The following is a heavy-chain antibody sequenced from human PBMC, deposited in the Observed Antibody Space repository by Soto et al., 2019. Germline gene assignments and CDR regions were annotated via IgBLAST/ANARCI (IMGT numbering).Heavy chain of an antibody. D-gene: IGHD3-3*01. V-gene: IGHV3-30*03. CDR3: VTGRWNYFDY. Sequence: QVQLVESGGGVVQPGWSLRLSCAASGFTFSNNGMHWVRQAPGKGLEWVAFISNDESNTYYVDSVKGRFSISRDNSQNTLYLKMNSLRGEDTAVYYCVTGRWNYFDYWGQGTLVTVSS. CDR2: ISNDESNT. CDR1: GFTFSNNG. J-gene: IGHJ4*02.